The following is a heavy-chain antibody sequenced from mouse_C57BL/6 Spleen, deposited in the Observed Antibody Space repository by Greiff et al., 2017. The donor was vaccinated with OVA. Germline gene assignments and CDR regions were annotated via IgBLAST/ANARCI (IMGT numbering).Heavy chain of an antibody. V-gene: IGHV14-1*01. CDR2: IDPEDGDT. CDR3: THYYGSRYFDV. J-gene: IGHJ1*03. Sequence: VQLQHSGAELVRPGASVKLSCTASGFNIKDYYMHWVKQRPEQGLEWIGRIDPEDGDTEYAPKFQGKATMTADTSSNTAYLQLSSLTSEDTAVYYCTHYYGSRYFDVWGTGTTVTVSS. CDR1: GFNIKDYY. D-gene: IGHD1-1*01.